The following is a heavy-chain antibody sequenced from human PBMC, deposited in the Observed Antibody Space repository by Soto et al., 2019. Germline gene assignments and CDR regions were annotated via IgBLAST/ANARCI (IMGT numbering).Heavy chain of an antibody. V-gene: IGHV1-18*01. CDR3: ARTQRIVVVVAASHHPPPDS. CDR2: ISAYNGNT. D-gene: IGHD2-15*01. CDR1: GYTFTSYG. Sequence: ASVKVSCKASGYTFTSYGINWVRQAPGQGLEWMGWISAYNGNTNYAQKLQGRVTMTTDTSTSTAYMELRSLRSDDTAVYYCARTQRIVVVVAASHHPPPDSWGQGTMVTVSS. J-gene: IGHJ3*02.